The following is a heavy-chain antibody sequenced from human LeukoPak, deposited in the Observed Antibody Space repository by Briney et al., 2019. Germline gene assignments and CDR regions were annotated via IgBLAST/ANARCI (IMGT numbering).Heavy chain of an antibody. CDR3: ARDGEYCSSISCYPGGYFDL. CDR2: IYSGGST. J-gene: IGHJ2*01. Sequence: TGGSLRLSCAASGFTFNRNAISWVRQAPGKGLEWVSVIYSGGSTYYADSVKGRFTISRDNSKNTLYLQMNSLRAEDTAVYYCARDGEYCSSISCYPGGYFDLWGRGTLVTVSS. V-gene: IGHV3-66*02. CDR1: GFTFNRNA. D-gene: IGHD2-2*01.